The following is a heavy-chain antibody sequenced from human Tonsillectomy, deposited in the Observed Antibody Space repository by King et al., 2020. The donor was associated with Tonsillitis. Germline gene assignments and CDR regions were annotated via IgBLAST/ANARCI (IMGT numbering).Heavy chain of an antibody. D-gene: IGHD3-9*01. CDR3: ARRYFDWINRVVGWFDP. Sequence: VQLQESGPGLVKPSETLSLTCTVSGGSISSYYWSWIRQPPGKGLEWIGYIYYSGSTNYNPSLKSRVTISVDTSKNQFSLKLSSVTAADTAVYYCARRYFDWINRVVGWFDPWGQGTLVTVSS. J-gene: IGHJ5*02. CDR2: IYYSGST. V-gene: IGHV4-59*08. CDR1: GGSISSYY.